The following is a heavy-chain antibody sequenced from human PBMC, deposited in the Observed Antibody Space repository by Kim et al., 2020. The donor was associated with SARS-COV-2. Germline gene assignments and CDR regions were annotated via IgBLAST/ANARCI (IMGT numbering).Heavy chain of an antibody. CDR3: ARLPTGIVFDY. Sequence: SETLSLTCAVYGGSFSGYYWSWIRQPPGKGLEWIGEINHSGSTNYNPSLKSRVTISVDTSKNQFSLKLSSVTAADTAVYYCARLPTGIVFDYWGQGTLVTVSS. V-gene: IGHV4-34*01. CDR2: INHSGST. CDR1: GGSFSGYY. D-gene: IGHD1-1*01. J-gene: IGHJ4*02.